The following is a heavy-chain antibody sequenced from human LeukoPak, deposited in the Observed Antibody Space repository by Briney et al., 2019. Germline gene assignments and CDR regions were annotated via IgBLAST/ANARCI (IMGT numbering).Heavy chain of an antibody. CDR3: ATHYYDSSGPSPAAFDI. Sequence: SETLSLTCTVSGGSIRSSTYYWAWIRQPPGKGLEWIGTIHYTGTTYYNPSLKSRVTISVDTSKNQFSLKLSSVTAADTAVYYCATHYYDSSGPSPAAFDIWGQGTMVTVSS. CDR1: GGSIRSSTYY. J-gene: IGHJ3*02. CDR2: IHYTGTT. D-gene: IGHD3-22*01. V-gene: IGHV4-39*01.